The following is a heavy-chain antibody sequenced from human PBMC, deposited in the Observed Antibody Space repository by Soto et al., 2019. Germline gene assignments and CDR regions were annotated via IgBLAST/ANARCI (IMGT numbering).Heavy chain of an antibody. Sequence: PSETLSLICAVYGGSFSGYYWSWIRQPPGKGLEWIGEINHSGSTNYNPSLKSRVTISVDTSKNQFSLKLSSVTAADTAVYYCARGPYWYYGSGTYYYYYYGMDVWGQGTTVTVSS. D-gene: IGHD3-10*01. CDR3: ARGPYWYYGSGTYYYYYYGMDV. V-gene: IGHV4-34*01. J-gene: IGHJ6*02. CDR1: GGSFSGYY. CDR2: INHSGST.